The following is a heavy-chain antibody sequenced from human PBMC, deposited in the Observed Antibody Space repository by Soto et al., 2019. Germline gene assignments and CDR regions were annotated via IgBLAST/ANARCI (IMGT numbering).Heavy chain of an antibody. V-gene: IGHV4-31*03. D-gene: IGHD3-10*01. J-gene: IGHJ3*02. CDR3: ARDVTGDVLLNAFDI. CDR2: IYYSGST. CDR1: GGSISSGGYY. Sequence: SETLSLTCTVSGGSISSGGYYWSWIRQHPGKGLEWIGYIYYSGSTYYNPSLKSRVTISVETSKNPFSLKLSSVTAADTAVYYCARDVTGDVLLNAFDIWGQGTMVTVSS.